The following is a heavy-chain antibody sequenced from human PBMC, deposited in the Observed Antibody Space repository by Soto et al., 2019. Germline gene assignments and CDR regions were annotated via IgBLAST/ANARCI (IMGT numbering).Heavy chain of an antibody. CDR3: ARDFGPIAARRGWFDP. V-gene: IGHV1-69*13. J-gene: IGHJ5*02. CDR2: IIPIFGTA. CDR1: GGTFSSYA. Sequence: GASVKVSCKASGGTFSSYAISWVRQAPGQGLEWMGGIIPIFGTANYAQKFQGRVTITADESTSTAYMELSSLRSEDTAAYYCARDFGPIAARRGWFDPWGQGTLVTVSS. D-gene: IGHD6-6*01.